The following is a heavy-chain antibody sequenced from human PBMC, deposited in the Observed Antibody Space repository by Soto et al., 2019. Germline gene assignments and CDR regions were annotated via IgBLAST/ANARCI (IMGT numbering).Heavy chain of an antibody. Sequence: QVQLVQSGAEVKKPGASVKVSCKASGYTFTSYGISWVRQAPGQGLEWMGWISAYNGNTNYAQKRQGRVTMITDTPTRTAYMELRSLRSDDTAVYYCARDREGIAARQHYYYGMDVWGQGTTVTVSS. J-gene: IGHJ6*02. CDR1: GYTFTSYG. D-gene: IGHD6-6*01. CDR2: ISAYNGNT. V-gene: IGHV1-18*01. CDR3: ARDREGIAARQHYYYGMDV.